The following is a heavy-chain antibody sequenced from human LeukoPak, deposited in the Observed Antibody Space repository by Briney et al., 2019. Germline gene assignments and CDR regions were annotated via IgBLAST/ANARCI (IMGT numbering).Heavy chain of an antibody. D-gene: IGHD1-14*01. CDR3: ARGFMVSYQVYWFDP. CDR2: ISSSSSYI. CDR1: GFTFSSYS. V-gene: IGHV3-21*01. Sequence: GGSLRLSCAASGFTFSSYSMNWVRQAPGKGLEWVSSISSSSSYIYYADSVKGRFTISRDNAKNSLYLQMNSLRAEDTAVYYCARGFMVSYQVYWFDPWGQGTLVTVSS. J-gene: IGHJ5*02.